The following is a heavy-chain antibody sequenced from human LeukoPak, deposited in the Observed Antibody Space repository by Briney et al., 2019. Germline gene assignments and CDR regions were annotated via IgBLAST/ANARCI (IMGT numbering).Heavy chain of an antibody. CDR1: GGTFSSYA. J-gene: IGHJ6*04. D-gene: IGHD3-9*01. CDR2: IIPIFGTA. V-gene: IGHV1-69*13. Sequence: ASVKVSCKASGGTFSSYAISWVRRAPGQGLEWMGGIIPIFGTANYAQKFQGRVTITADESTSTAYMELSSLRSEDTAVYYCARAGGDDILTGYPYYYGMDVWGKGTTVTVSS. CDR3: ARAGGDDILTGYPYYYGMDV.